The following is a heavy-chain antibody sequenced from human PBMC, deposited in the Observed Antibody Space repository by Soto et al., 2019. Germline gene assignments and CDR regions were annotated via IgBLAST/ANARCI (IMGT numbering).Heavy chain of an antibody. CDR2: MYYSETT. V-gene: IGHV4-59*01. Sequence: SETLSLTCTVSGGSINDYYWSWIRQTPGKGLEWVGFMYYSETTKYNPSLKGRVNMSLDTSKNPVSLHLQSVTAADTAVYYCARANSSTWYKLEYKWFDPWGQGTLVTVSS. D-gene: IGHD6-13*01. J-gene: IGHJ5*02. CDR1: GGSINDYY. CDR3: ARANSSTWYKLEYKWFDP.